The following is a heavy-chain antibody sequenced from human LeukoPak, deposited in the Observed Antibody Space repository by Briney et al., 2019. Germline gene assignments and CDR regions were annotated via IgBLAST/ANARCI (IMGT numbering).Heavy chain of an antibody. Sequence: SETLSLTCTVSGGSISSGGYYWSWIRQHPGKGLEWIGYIYYSGSTYYNPSLKSRVTISVDTSKNQFSLKLSSATAADTAVYYCARGSYYDFWSGYYTGYYFDYWGQGTLVTVSS. CDR3: ARGSYYDFWSGYYTGYYFDY. V-gene: IGHV4-31*03. J-gene: IGHJ4*02. CDR2: IYYSGST. CDR1: GGSISSGGYY. D-gene: IGHD3-3*01.